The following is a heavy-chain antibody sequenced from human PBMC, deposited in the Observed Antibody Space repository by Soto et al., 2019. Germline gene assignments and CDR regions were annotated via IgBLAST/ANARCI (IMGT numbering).Heavy chain of an antibody. D-gene: IGHD2-8*02. CDR3: ARHEASTGTTT. V-gene: IGHV3-30*03. CDR1: GFTFSSYG. CDR2: ISYDGSNK. J-gene: IGHJ4*02. Sequence: GGSLRLSCAASGFTFSSYGMHWVRQAPGKGLEWVAVISYDGSNKYYADSVKGRFTISRDNSKNTLYLQMNSLRAEDTAVYYCARHEASTGTTTWGQGTLVTVSS.